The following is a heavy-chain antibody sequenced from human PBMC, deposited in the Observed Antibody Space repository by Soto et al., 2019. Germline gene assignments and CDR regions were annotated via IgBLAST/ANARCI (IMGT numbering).Heavy chain of an antibody. CDR1: GGTFSSYT. CDR3: ARHLTRQRYGSGGSCYTNWFDP. D-gene: IGHD2-15*01. CDR2: IIPILGIA. V-gene: IGHV1-69*02. J-gene: IGHJ5*02. Sequence: QVQLVQSGAEVKKPGSSVKVSCKASGGTFSSYTISWVRQAPGQGLEWMGRIIPILGIANYAQKFQGRVTITADKSTSKGYMELSSLRSEDTAVYYCARHLTRQRYGSGGSCYTNWFDPWGQGSLVTVSS.